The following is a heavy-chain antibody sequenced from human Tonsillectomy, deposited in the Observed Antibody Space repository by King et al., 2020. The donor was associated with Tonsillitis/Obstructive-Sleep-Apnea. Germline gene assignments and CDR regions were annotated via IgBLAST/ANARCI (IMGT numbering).Heavy chain of an antibody. CDR3: ATPWGADDAFDI. CDR2: INPNSGGT. D-gene: IGHD1-26*01. J-gene: IGHJ3*02. Sequence: QLVQSGAEVKKPGASVQVSCQASGYTFTGYYMHWVRQAPGQGLEWMGWINPNSGGTNYAQKFQGWVTMTRDTSISTAYMELSRLRSDDTAVYYCATPWGADDAFDIWGQGTMVTVSS. CDR1: GYTFTGYY. V-gene: IGHV1-2*04.